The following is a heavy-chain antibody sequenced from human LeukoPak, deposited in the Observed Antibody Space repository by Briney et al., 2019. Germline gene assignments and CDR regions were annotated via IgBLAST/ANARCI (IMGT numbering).Heavy chain of an antibody. CDR3: ARHRYYYRSGSYYGAPYYMDV. D-gene: IGHD3-10*01. CDR1: GGSFSGYY. V-gene: IGHV4-34*01. J-gene: IGHJ6*03. Sequence: TSETLSLTCAVYGGSFSGYYWSWIRQPPGKGLEWIGEINHSGSTNYNPSLKSRVTISVDTSKNQFSLKLSSVTAADTAVYYCARHRYYYRSGSYYGAPYYMDVWGKGTTVTISS. CDR2: INHSGST.